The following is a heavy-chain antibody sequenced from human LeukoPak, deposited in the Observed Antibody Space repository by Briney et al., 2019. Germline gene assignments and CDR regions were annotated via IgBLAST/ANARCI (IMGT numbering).Heavy chain of an antibody. CDR2: IYYSGST. D-gene: IGHD1-26*01. J-gene: IGHJ5*02. CDR1: GGSFSGYY. Sequence: SETLSLTCAVYGGSFSGYYWSWIRQPPGKGLEWIGYIYYSGSTNYNPSLKSRVTISVDTSKNQFSLKLSSVTAADTAVYYCARVVVGATYNWFDPWGQGTLVTVSS. CDR3: ARVVVGATYNWFDP. V-gene: IGHV4-59*01.